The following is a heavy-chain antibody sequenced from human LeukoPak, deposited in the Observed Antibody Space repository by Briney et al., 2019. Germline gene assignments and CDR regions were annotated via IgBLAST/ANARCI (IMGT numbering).Heavy chain of an antibody. Sequence: GGSLRLSCAASGFTFSSYAMSWVRQAPGKGLEWVSAISGSGGSTYYADSVKGRFTISRDNSKYTLYLQMNSLRAEDTAVYYCAKDTVTPPLYYYYYGMDVWGQGTTVTVSS. CDR2: ISGSGGST. J-gene: IGHJ6*02. V-gene: IGHV3-23*01. D-gene: IGHD4-11*01. CDR1: GFTFSSYA. CDR3: AKDTVTPPLYYYYYGMDV.